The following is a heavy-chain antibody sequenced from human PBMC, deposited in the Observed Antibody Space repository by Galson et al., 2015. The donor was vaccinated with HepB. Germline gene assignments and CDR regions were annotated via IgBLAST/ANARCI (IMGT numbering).Heavy chain of an antibody. CDR2: TYYRSKWYN. CDR3: AGVNWSSGYSIGNTAFDI. CDR1: GDSVSSNSAA. Sequence: CAISGDSVSSNSAAWNWIRQFPSRGLEWLGRTYYRSKWYNDYAVSVKSRITINPDTSKNQFSLQLNSVTPEDTAVYYCAGVNWSSGYSIGNTAFDIWGQGTMVTVSS. D-gene: IGHD3-22*01. J-gene: IGHJ3*02. V-gene: IGHV6-1*01.